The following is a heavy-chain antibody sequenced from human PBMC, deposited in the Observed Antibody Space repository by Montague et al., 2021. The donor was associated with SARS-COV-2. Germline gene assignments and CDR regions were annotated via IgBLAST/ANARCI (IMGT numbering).Heavy chain of an antibody. V-gene: IGHV4-39*07. CDR1: GGSISVSSYY. CDR2: IYYGGTA. Sequence: SETLSLTCTVSGGSISVSSYYWVWIRQPPEKGLEWIGSIYYGGTADYNPSLKSRVTISVDTSNNQFSLKLTSLTAADTAVYSCASSPLRTSGANWYDKYFQYWGQGTRVTVSS. J-gene: IGHJ1*01. CDR3: ASSPLRTSGANWYDKYFQY. D-gene: IGHD1-1*01.